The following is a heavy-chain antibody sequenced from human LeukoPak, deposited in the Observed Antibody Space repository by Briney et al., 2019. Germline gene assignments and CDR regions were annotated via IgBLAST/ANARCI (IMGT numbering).Heavy chain of an antibody. Sequence: ASVKVSCKASGYIFISYYIHWVRQAPGQGLEWMGVINPSDGSTNYAQKFQGRVTMTRDTSTTTVYLELSGLRSEDTAVYYCASDVAREFGYWGQGTLVTVSS. CDR3: ASDVAREFGY. CDR1: GYIFISYY. CDR2: INPSDGST. J-gene: IGHJ4*02. D-gene: IGHD5-24*01. V-gene: IGHV1-46*01.